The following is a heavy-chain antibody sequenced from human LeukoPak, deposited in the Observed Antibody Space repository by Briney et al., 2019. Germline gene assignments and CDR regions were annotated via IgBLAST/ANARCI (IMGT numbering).Heavy chain of an antibody. Sequence: GGSLRLSCAASGFTFRSYGMHWVRQAPGKGLEWVAYIRFDGTDTYYPDSVKGRFTISKDNSKNTLYLQMNSLRAEDTAVYYCAKGRLWQSRGDAFDIWGQGTMVTVSS. V-gene: IGHV3-30*02. J-gene: IGHJ3*02. D-gene: IGHD3-10*01. CDR1: GFTFRSYG. CDR2: IRFDGTDT. CDR3: AKGRLWQSRGDAFDI.